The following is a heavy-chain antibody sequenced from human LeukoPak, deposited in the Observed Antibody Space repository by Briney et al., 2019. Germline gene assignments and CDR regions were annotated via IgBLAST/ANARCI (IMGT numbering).Heavy chain of an antibody. D-gene: IGHD3-22*01. Sequence: SETLSLTCSVSGDSISRSDSYWDWIRLPPGKGLEWIGTIYYSGRTYYSPSLKSRVTMSVDTPNNQFSLNLRSVTAADTAVYYCARRRYYDGSGYLEWGQGTLLSVSS. CDR3: ARRRYYDGSGYLE. CDR1: GDSISRSDSY. CDR2: IYYSGRT. J-gene: IGHJ1*01. V-gene: IGHV4-39*01.